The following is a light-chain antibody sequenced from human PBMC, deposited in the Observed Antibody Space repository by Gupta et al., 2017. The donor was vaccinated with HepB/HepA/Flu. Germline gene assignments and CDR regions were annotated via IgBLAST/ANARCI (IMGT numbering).Light chain of an antibody. J-gene: IGKJ4*01. CDR2: EAS. V-gene: IGKV3-11*01. CDR3: QRRNNWLT. CDR1: QSVSIY. Sequence: EIVLTQFPATLSLSPGERATLSCRASQSVSIYLAWYQQKPGQAPRLLIREASNRAAGIPARFSGSGSGTDFTLNISSLEPEDSAVYYCQRRNNWLTFGGGTKVEIK.